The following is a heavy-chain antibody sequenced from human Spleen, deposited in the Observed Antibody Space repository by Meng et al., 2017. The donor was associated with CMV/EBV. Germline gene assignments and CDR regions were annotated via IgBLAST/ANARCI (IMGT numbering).Heavy chain of an antibody. D-gene: IGHD2-2*01. Sequence: GESLKISCAASGFTFSSYGMHWVRQAPGKGLEWVAFIRYDGSNKYYADSVKGRFTVSRDNARNSLYLQMNSLRVDDTAIYYCARDRDEAIRADPFDIWGQGTVVTVSS. V-gene: IGHV3-30*02. CDR2: IRYDGSNK. CDR3: ARDRDEAIRADPFDI. CDR1: GFTFSSYG. J-gene: IGHJ3*02.